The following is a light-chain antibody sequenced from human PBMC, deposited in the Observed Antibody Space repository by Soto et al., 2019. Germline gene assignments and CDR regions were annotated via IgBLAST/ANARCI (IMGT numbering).Light chain of an antibody. V-gene: IGLV2-14*01. CDR3: SSYAGSTWV. Sequence: QSVLTQPASVSGSPGQSITISCTGTSSDVGGYSYVSWYQQHPGKAPKLMIYDVSNRPSGVSNRFSGSKSGNTASLTISGLQAEDEADYHCSSYAGSTWVFGGGTKLTVL. CDR1: SSDVGGYSY. CDR2: DVS. J-gene: IGLJ3*02.